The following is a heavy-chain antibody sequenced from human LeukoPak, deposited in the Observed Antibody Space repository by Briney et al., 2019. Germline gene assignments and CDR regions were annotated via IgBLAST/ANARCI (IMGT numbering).Heavy chain of an antibody. V-gene: IGHV3-66*01. CDR1: GFTVSSNY. J-gene: IGHJ3*02. D-gene: IGHD5-12*01. CDR3: ARSYGEMATIDAFDI. CDR2: IYSGGST. Sequence: PGGSLRLSCAASGFTVSSNYMSWVRQAPGKGLEWVSVIYSGGSTYYADSVKGRFTISRDNSKNTLYLQMNSLRAEDTAVYYCARSYGEMATIDAFDIWGQGTMVTVSS.